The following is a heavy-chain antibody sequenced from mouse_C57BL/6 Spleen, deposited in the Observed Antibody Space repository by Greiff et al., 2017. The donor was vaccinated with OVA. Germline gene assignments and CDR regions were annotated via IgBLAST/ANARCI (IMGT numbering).Heavy chain of an antibody. Sequence: EVKLVESGPVLVKPGASVKMSCKASGYTFTDYYMNWVKQSHGKSLEWIGVINPYNGGTSYNQKFKGKATLTVDKSSSTAYMELNSLTSEDSAVYYCARGYSNYYFDYWGQGTTLTVSS. CDR3: ARGYSNYYFDY. CDR1: GYTFTDYY. D-gene: IGHD2-5*01. CDR2: INPYNGGT. V-gene: IGHV1-19*01. J-gene: IGHJ2*01.